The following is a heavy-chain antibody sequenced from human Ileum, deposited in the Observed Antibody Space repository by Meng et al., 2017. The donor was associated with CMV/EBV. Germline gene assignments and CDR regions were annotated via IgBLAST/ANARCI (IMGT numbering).Heavy chain of an antibody. CDR3: AKRGWHSSSWYYFDY. Sequence: SGFPFSSYSMCWVRQAPGKGLEWVSAISGSAGTTYYADSVKGRFTISRDNSKNTLYLQMDSLRVEDTAVYFCAKRGWHSSSWYYFDYWGQGTLVTVSS. J-gene: IGHJ4*02. CDR2: ISGSAGTT. CDR1: GFPFSSYS. D-gene: IGHD6-13*01. V-gene: IGHV3-23*01.